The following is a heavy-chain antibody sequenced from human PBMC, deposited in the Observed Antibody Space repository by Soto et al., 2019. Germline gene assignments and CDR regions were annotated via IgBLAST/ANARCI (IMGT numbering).Heavy chain of an antibody. CDR2: ISGSGGST. D-gene: IGHD3-10*01. CDR1: GFTFSSYA. V-gene: IGHV3-23*01. CDR3: AKDPTPFASGKNGMDV. Sequence: GGSLRLSCAASGFTFSSYAMSWVRQAPGKGLEWVSAISGSGGSTYYADSVKGRFTISRDNSKNTLYLQMNSLRAEDTAVYYCAKDPTPFASGKNGMDVWGQGTTVTVSS. J-gene: IGHJ6*02.